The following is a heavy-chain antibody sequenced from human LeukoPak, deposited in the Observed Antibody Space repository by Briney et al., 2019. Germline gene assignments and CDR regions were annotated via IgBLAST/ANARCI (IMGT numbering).Heavy chain of an antibody. V-gene: IGHV4-39*07. D-gene: IGHD6-13*01. CDR3: ARGKRYSSSWYLGGTGNYYYYMDV. J-gene: IGHJ6*03. CDR1: GASISSSNYY. CDR2: INHSGST. Sequence: SETLALICTVSGASISSSNYYWGWIRQRPGKVLEWIGEINHSGSTNYNPSLKNRVTISVGTSKNQFSLKLSSVTAADTAVYYCARGKRYSSSWYLGGTGNYYYYMDVWGKGTTVTVSS.